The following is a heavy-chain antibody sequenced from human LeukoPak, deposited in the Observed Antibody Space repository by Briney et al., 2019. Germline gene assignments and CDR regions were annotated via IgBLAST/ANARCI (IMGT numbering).Heavy chain of an antibody. CDR3: ARGRRSHDY. V-gene: IGHV3-23*01. CDR1: GFTFNTYA. CDR2: ISGSGGST. Sequence: PGGSLRLSCAASGFTFNTYAINWVRQAPGKGLEWVSAISGSGGSTYYADSVKGRFTISRDNAKNSLYLQMNSLRAEDTAVYYCARGRRSHDYWGQGTLVTVSS. J-gene: IGHJ4*02.